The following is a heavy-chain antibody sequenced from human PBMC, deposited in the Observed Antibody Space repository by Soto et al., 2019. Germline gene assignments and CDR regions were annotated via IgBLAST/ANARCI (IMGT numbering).Heavy chain of an antibody. Sequence: PGGSLRLSCAASGFTFSSYAMSWVRQAPGKGLEWVSAISGSGGSTYYADSVKGRFTISRDNSKNTLYLQMNSLRAEDTAVYYCAKDLDIVVVPADLFDPWGQGTLVTVSS. D-gene: IGHD2-2*03. CDR1: GFTFSSYA. V-gene: IGHV3-23*01. CDR3: AKDLDIVVVPADLFDP. CDR2: ISGSGGST. J-gene: IGHJ5*02.